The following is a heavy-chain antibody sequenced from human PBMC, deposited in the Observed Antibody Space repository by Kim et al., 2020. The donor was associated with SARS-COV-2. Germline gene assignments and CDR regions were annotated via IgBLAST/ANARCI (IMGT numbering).Heavy chain of an antibody. J-gene: IGHJ5*02. CDR2: ISYDGSNK. V-gene: IGHV3-30-3*01. D-gene: IGHD2-2*02. Sequence: GGSLRLSCAASGFTFSSYAMHWVRQAPGKGLEWVAVISYDGSNKYYADSVKGRFTISRDNSKNTLYLQMNSLRAEDTAVYYCARPYRKGYCSSTSCYTSPTWFDPWGQGTLVTVSS. CDR3: ARPYRKGYCSSTSCYTSPTWFDP. CDR1: GFTFSSYA.